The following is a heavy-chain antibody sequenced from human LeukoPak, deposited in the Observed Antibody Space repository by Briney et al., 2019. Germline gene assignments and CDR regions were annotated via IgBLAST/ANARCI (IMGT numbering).Heavy chain of an antibody. V-gene: IGHV3-21*04. CDR3: AKYTSLRFLEWMGDRFDY. J-gene: IGHJ4*02. Sequence: GGSLRLSCAASGFTFSSYSMNWVRQAPGKGLEWVSSISSSSSYIYYADSVKGRFTISRDNSKNTLYLQMNSLRAEDTAVYYCAKYTSLRFLEWMGDRFDYWGQGTLVTVSS. D-gene: IGHD3-3*01. CDR2: ISSSSSYI. CDR1: GFTFSSYS.